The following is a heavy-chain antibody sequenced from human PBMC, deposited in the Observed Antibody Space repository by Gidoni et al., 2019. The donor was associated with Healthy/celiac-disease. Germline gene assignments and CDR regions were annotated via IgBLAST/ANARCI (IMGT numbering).Heavy chain of an antibody. Sequence: EVPLLESGGGLVQPGGSLRLSCAASGFPFSSYAMSWVRQAPGKGLEWVSAISGSGGSTYYADSVKGRFTISRDNSKNTLYLQMNSLRAEDTAVYYCAKDQGPYYDSSGYLGSDPLGYWGQGTLVTVSS. D-gene: IGHD3-22*01. V-gene: IGHV3-23*01. CDR3: AKDQGPYYDSSGYLGSDPLGY. J-gene: IGHJ4*02. CDR1: GFPFSSYA. CDR2: ISGSGGST.